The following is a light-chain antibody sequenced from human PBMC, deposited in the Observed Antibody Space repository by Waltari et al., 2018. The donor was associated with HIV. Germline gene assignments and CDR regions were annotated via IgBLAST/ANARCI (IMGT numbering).Light chain of an antibody. Sequence: QSVLTQPPSASGTPGQRVTISCFGGTPNVDSHYVYWYQQVPGTTPKLLIYMNHERPSGVPDRFSGSKSGTSASLAVSGLRSEDEAAYYCAVWDDSLNGLVFGGGTKLTVL. J-gene: IGLJ2*01. V-gene: IGLV1-47*01. CDR1: TPNVDSHY. CDR3: AVWDDSLNGLV. CDR2: MNH.